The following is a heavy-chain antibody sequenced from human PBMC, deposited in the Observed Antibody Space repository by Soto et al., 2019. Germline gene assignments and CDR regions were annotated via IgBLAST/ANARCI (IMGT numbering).Heavy chain of an antibody. CDR1: GGSISSYY. Sequence: SETLSLTCTVSGGSISSYYWSWIRQPPGKGLEWIGYIYYTGSTNYNPSLKSRVTISVDTSKNQFSLNLSSVTAADTAVYYCARDYGDGFDFWGQGTLVTVPS. D-gene: IGHD4-17*01. J-gene: IGHJ4*02. V-gene: IGHV4-59*01. CDR3: ARDYGDGFDF. CDR2: IYYTGST.